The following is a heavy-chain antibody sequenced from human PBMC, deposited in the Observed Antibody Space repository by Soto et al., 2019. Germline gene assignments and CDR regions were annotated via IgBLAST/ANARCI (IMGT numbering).Heavy chain of an antibody. CDR3: ARGMTTVTSDAFDI. CDR2: INPTSGGT. Sequence: QVQLVQSGAEVKKPGASVKVSCKASGYTFTSYYMHWVRQAPGQGLEWMGIINPTSGGTHYAQKFQGRVTMTRDTSTSTVYMELSNLRSEDTAVYYCARGMTTVTSDAFDIWGQGTMVTVSS. D-gene: IGHD4-4*01. J-gene: IGHJ3*02. CDR1: GYTFTSYY. V-gene: IGHV1-46*01.